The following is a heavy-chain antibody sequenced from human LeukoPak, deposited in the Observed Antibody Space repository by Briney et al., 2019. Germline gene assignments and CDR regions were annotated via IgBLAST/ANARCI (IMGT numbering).Heavy chain of an antibody. Sequence: PGGSLRLSCAASGFTFSSYWMHWVRQAPGKGLVWVSRINSDGSSTSYADSVKGRFTISRDNAKNTLYLQINSLRAEDTAVYCCARGWVSGYFDLWGRGTLVTVSS. V-gene: IGHV3-74*01. CDR2: INSDGSST. J-gene: IGHJ2*01. CDR3: ARGWVSGYFDL. D-gene: IGHD3-16*01. CDR1: GFTFSSYW.